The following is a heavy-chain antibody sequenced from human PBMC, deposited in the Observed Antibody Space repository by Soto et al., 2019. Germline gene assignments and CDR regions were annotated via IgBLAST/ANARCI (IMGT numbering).Heavy chain of an antibody. Sequence: SETLSLTCAFYGWSFSGYYWSWIRQPPGKGLEWIGEINHSGSTNYNPSLKSRVTISVDTSKNQFSLKLSSVTAADTAVYYCARGATYDFWSGYYSLWFDPWGQGTLVTVSS. CDR1: GWSFSGYY. CDR2: INHSGST. D-gene: IGHD3-3*01. J-gene: IGHJ5*02. CDR3: ARGATYDFWSGYYSLWFDP. V-gene: IGHV4-34*01.